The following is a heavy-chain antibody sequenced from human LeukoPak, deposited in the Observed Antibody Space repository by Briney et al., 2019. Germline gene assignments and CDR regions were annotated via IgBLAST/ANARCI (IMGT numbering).Heavy chain of an antibody. CDR1: GGSISSGGYY. Sequence: SETLSLTCTVSGGSISSGGYYWSWIRQHPGKGLEWIGYIYYSGSTYYNPSLKSRVTISVDTSKNQFSLKLSSVTAADTAVYSCARARQVVVVAAHLYWFDPWAREPWSPSPQ. CDR3: ARARQVVVVAAHLYWFDP. V-gene: IGHV4-31*03. D-gene: IGHD2-15*01. CDR2: IYYSGST. J-gene: IGHJ5*02.